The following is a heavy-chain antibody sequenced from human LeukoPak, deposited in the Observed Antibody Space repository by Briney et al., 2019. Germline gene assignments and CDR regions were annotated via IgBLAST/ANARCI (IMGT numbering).Heavy chain of an antibody. J-gene: IGHJ6*04. CDR3: AELGITMIGGV. Sequence: PGGSLRLSCAASGFTFSSYWMSWVRQAPGKGLEWVANIKQDGGEKYYVDSVKGRFTISRDNAKNPLYLQMNSLRAEDTAVYYCAELGITMIGGVWGKGTTVTISS. D-gene: IGHD3-10*02. CDR1: GFTFSSYW. V-gene: IGHV3-7*01. CDR2: IKQDGGEK.